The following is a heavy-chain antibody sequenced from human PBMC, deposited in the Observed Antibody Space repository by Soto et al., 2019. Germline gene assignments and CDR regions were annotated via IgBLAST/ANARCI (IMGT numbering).Heavy chain of an antibody. D-gene: IGHD1-26*01. CDR1: GYTFTSYG. J-gene: IGHJ3*02. Sequence: QVQLVQSGAEVKKPGASVKVSCKASGYTFTSYGISWVRQAPGQGLEWMGWISAYNGNTNYAQKLQGRVTMTXXTXTXXAYMELRSLRSDDTAVYYCARGHSGSYKGDDAFDIWGQGTMVTVSS. V-gene: IGHV1-18*01. CDR3: ARGHSGSYKGDDAFDI. CDR2: ISAYNGNT.